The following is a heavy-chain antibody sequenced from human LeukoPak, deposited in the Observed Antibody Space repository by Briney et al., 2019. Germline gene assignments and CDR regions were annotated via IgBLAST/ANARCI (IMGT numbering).Heavy chain of an antibody. Sequence: PGGSLRLSCAASGFTFSNYAMSWVRQAPGKGLEGVSSISGSCSSTHYADSVKGRFTISRDNSKNMLYLQMNSLRAEDTAVYYCAKETASGYGAFDMWGQGTMVTVFS. J-gene: IGHJ3*02. CDR3: AKETASGYGAFDM. CDR1: GFTFSNYA. D-gene: IGHD3-22*01. CDR2: ISGSCSST. V-gene: IGHV3-23*01.